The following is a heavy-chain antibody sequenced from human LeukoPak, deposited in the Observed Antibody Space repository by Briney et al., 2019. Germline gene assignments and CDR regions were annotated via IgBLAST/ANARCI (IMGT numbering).Heavy chain of an antibody. CDR1: DGSISRYY. D-gene: IGHD3-22*01. Sequence: SETLSLTCSVPDGSISRYYWNWIRQTPGKGLEWIGYIYYSGRTNYNPSLNSRVTISVDTSKNQFSLKLSSVTAADTAVYYCARDYYDSSGYYDWGQGALVTVSS. J-gene: IGHJ4*02. CDR3: ARDYYDSSGYYD. CDR2: IYYSGRT. V-gene: IGHV4-59*01.